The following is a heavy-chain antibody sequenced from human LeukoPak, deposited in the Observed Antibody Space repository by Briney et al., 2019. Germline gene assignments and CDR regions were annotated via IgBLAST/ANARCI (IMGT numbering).Heavy chain of an antibody. Sequence: GRSLTLSCPPSGFILSNYAMHWVRQAPGKGLEWLIFISYDGSNKYYADSVKGRFTISRDNSKNTLYLQMNSLRAEDTAVYYCARDTYGSDYWGQGTLVTVSS. CDR2: ISYDGSNK. CDR3: ARDTYGSDY. D-gene: IGHD3-10*01. J-gene: IGHJ4*02. CDR1: GFILSNYA. V-gene: IGHV3-30*04.